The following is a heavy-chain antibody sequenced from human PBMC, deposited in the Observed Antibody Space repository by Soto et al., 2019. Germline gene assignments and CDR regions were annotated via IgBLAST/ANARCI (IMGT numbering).Heavy chain of an antibody. CDR3: GREGSIAARVFDY. V-gene: IGHV1-69*06. CDR2: IIPIFGTA. Sequence: GASVKVSCKASGGTFSSYAISWVRQAPGQGLEWMGGIIPIFGTANYAQKFQGRVTITADKSTSTAYMELSSLRSEDTAVYYCGREGSIAARVFDYWGQGTLVTVSS. J-gene: IGHJ4*02. CDR1: GGTFSSYA. D-gene: IGHD6-6*01.